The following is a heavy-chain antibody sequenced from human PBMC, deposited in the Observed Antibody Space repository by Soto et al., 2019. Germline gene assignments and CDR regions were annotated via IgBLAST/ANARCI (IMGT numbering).Heavy chain of an antibody. D-gene: IGHD7-27*01. CDR3: ATDVVRSTGGDS. Sequence: QVQLVQSGAEVKELGSSVKVSCKTSGSTFTTSSFVWVRQGPGQGLEWMGGIIPIFSKTNFAPKFQGRVTFTADESTRTVYMELSSLRSEDTAIYYCATDVVRSTGGDSWGQGTLVTVSS. CDR2: IIPIFSKT. V-gene: IGHV1-69*01. CDR1: GSTFTTSS. J-gene: IGHJ4*02.